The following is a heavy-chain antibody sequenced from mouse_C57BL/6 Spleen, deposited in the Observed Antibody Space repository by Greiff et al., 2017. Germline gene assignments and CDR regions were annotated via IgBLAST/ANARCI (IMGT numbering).Heavy chain of an antibody. V-gene: IGHV1-39*01. CDR1: GYSFTDYN. CDR2: INPNNGTT. D-gene: IGHD2-3*01. CDR3: ARQDMDGYPYYAMDY. Sequence: EVQLQESGPELVKPGASVKISCKASGYSFTDYNMNWVKQSNGKSLEWIGVINPNNGTTSYNEKFKGKATLTVEQSSSTAYMQLNSLTSEDSAVYYCARQDMDGYPYYAMDYWGQGTSVTVSS. J-gene: IGHJ4*01.